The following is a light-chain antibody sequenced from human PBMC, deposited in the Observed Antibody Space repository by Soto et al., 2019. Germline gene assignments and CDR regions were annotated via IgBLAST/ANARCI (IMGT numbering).Light chain of an antibody. CDR1: QSISSY. CDR3: QQYENLPT. J-gene: IGKJ5*01. Sequence: IQRTRTPSYLFASFGDRVTITFRASQSISSYLNWYQQKPGRAPKLLIYDASNLEAGVPSRFRGSGSGTDFTFTISRLQPEDIATYYCQQYENLPTFGQGTRLEIK. V-gene: IGKV1-33*01. CDR2: DAS.